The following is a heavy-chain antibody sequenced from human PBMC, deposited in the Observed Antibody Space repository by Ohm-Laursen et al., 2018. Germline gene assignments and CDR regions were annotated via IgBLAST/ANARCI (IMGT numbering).Heavy chain of an antibody. CDR2: IWYDGSNK. CDR1: GFTFSSYG. V-gene: IGHV3-33*08. Sequence: SLRLSCSASGFTFSSYGMHWVRQAPGKGLEWVAVIWYDGSNKYYADSVKGRFTISRDNSKNTLYLQMNSLRAEDAAVYYCAAGAGEQQLVPLFDYWGQGTLVTVSS. J-gene: IGHJ4*02. D-gene: IGHD6-13*01. CDR3: AAGAGEQQLVPLFDY.